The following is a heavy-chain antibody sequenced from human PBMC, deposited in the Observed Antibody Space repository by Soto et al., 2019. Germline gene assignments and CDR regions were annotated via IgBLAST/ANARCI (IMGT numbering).Heavy chain of an antibody. CDR2: MNPNSGNT. D-gene: IGHD1-26*01. CDR3: ARGGEVSYYYYCDMDV. Sequence: QVQLVQSGAEVKKPGASVKVSCKASGYTFTSYDINWVRQATGQGLEWMGWMNPNSGNTAYAQTFQGRVTMTRNISISTAYMELRSLRSEDTAVYYCARGGEVSYYYYCDMDVWGKGTTVTVSS. J-gene: IGHJ6*03. CDR1: GYTFTSYD. V-gene: IGHV1-8*01.